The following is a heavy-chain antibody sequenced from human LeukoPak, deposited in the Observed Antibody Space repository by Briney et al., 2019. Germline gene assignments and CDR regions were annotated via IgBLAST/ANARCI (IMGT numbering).Heavy chain of an antibody. CDR3: ARGKAFDI. J-gene: IGHJ3*02. V-gene: IGHV4-59*01. CDR2: IYYSGST. CDR1: GGSISSYY. Sequence: ASETLSLNCTVSGGSISSYYWSWIRQPPGKGLEWIGYIYYSGSTNYNPSLKSRVTISVDTSKNQFSLKLSSVTAADTGVYYCARGKAFDIWGQGTMVTVSS.